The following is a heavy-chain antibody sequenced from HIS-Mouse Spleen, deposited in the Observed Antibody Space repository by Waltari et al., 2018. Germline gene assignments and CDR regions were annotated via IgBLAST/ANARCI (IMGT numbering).Heavy chain of an antibody. D-gene: IGHD6-13*01. CDR3: AREIPYSSSWYDWYFDL. Sequence: QLQLQESGPGLVKPSETLSLTCTVSGGSISSSSYYWGWIRQPPGKGLEWSGSNYYSGSTYHNPSLKGRVPISVDTSKNQFSLKLSSVTAADTAVYYCAREIPYSSSWYDWYFDLWGRGTLVTVSS. CDR2: NYYSGST. V-gene: IGHV4-39*07. CDR1: GGSISSSSYY. J-gene: IGHJ2*01.